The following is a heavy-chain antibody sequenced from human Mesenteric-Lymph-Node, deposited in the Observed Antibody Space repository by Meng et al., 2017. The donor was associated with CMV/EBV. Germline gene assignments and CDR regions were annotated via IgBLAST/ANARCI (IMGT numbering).Heavy chain of an antibody. J-gene: IGHJ4*02. D-gene: IGHD6-19*01. CDR3: ARGFPGYSSAWYPY. CDR2: INPNNGVT. V-gene: IGHV1-2*06. CDR1: RYPFNGYD. Sequence: SRYPFNGYDMHWVRQAPGQGLAWMGRINPNNGVTNYAQKFQDRVTMARDTSSSTAYMELIRLRSDDTAVYYCARGFPGYSSAWYPYWGQGTLVTVSS.